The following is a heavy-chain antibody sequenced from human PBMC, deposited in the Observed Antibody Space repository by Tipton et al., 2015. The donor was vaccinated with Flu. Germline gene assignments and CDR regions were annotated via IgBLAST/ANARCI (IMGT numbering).Heavy chain of an antibody. D-gene: IGHD3-22*01. CDR1: GYSISSGYY. Sequence: LRLSCAVSGYSISSGYYWGWIRQPPGKGLEWIGTIYHSGNTYYNPSLKSRVTISVDTSKNQFSLKLSSVTAADTAVYYCARYGADYDSSGYSYWYFDLWGRGTLVTVSS. J-gene: IGHJ2*01. CDR3: ARYGADYDSSGYSYWYFDL. CDR2: IYHSGNT. V-gene: IGHV4-38-2*01.